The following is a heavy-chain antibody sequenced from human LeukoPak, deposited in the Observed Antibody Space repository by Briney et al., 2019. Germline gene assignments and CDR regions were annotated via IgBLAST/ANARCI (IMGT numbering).Heavy chain of an antibody. CDR3: SARDCSSTSCRLDP. Sequence: GRSLRLSCAASGFSFSSYGMHWVRQAPGKGLEWVAVIWYDGSNKYYVDSVKGRFTISRDNSKNTLYLQMNSLGAEDTADCVRSARDCSSTSCRLDPWGQGTLVTVSS. CDR2: IWYDGSNK. CDR1: GFSFSSYG. V-gene: IGHV3-33*01. J-gene: IGHJ5*02. D-gene: IGHD2-2*01.